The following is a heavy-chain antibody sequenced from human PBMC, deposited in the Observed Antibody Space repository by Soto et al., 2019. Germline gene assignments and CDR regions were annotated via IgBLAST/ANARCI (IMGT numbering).Heavy chain of an antibody. CDR3: ARGSTGDYGDADYYYYMDV. J-gene: IGHJ6*03. Sequence: PSETLSLTCAVYGWSFSGYYWSWIRQPPGKGLEWIGEINHSGSTNYNPSLKSRVTISVDTSKNQFSLKLSSVTAADTAVYYCARGSTGDYGDADYYYYMDVWGKGTTVTVSS. V-gene: IGHV4-34*01. CDR2: INHSGST. D-gene: IGHD4-17*01. CDR1: GWSFSGYY.